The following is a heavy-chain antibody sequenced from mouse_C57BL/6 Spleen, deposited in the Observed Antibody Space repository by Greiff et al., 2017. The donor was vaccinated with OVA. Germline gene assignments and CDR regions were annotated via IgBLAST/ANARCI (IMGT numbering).Heavy chain of an antibody. D-gene: IGHD2-4*01. CDR3: VRHYDYDGRMDY. CDR1: GFSFNTYA. V-gene: IGHV10-1*01. J-gene: IGHJ4*01. Sequence: GGGLVQPKGSLKLSCAASGFSFNTYAMNWVRQAPGKGLEWVARIRSKSNNYATYYADSVKDRFTISRDDSESMLYLQMNNLKTEDTAMYYCVRHYDYDGRMDYWGQGTSVTVSS. CDR2: IRSKSNNYAT.